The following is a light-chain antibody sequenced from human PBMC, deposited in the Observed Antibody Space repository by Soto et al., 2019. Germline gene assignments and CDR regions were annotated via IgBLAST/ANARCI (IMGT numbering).Light chain of an antibody. CDR1: QSVSSSY. CDR2: GAS. J-gene: IGKJ1*01. CDR3: QQYGSSPTWT. Sequence: EIVLTQSPGTLSLSPGERATLSCRASQSVSSSYLAWYQQKPGQAPRLLIYGASSRATGIPDRFSGSRSGTDFTLTISRLEPEDFAVYYCQQYGSSPTWTFGQGTKVEIK. V-gene: IGKV3-20*01.